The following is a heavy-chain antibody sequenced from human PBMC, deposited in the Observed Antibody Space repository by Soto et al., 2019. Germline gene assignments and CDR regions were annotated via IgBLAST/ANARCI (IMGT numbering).Heavy chain of an antibody. V-gene: IGHV3-30-3*01. CDR3: AREWIQLWLPWFDP. D-gene: IGHD5-18*01. J-gene: IGHJ5*02. CDR1: GFTFSSYA. CDR2: ISYDGSNK. Sequence: QVQLVESGGGVVQPGRSLRLSCAASGFTFSSYAMHWVRQAPGKGLEWVAVISYDGSNKYYADSVMGRFTISRDNSKNTLYLQMNSLRAEDTAVYYCAREWIQLWLPWFDPWGQGTLVTVSS.